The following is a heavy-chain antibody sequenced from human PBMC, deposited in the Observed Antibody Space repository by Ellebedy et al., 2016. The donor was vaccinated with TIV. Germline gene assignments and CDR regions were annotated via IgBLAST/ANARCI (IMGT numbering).Heavy chain of an antibody. CDR3: ARDLRGSLKGGY. J-gene: IGHJ4*02. D-gene: IGHD2-8*01. V-gene: IGHV1-18*01. CDR1: GYTFTNYG. CDR2: IRAYNPNR. Sequence: AASVKVSCKASGYTFTNYGISWVRQAPGQGLEWMGWIRAYNPNRKYAQKLQGRVTMTTDTSTTTVYMELRSLRSDDTAVYYCARDLRGSLKGGYWGQGTLVTVSS.